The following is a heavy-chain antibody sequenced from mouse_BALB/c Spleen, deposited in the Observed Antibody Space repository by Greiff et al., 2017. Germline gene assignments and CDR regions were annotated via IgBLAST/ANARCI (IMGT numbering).Heavy chain of an antibody. CDR3: TSGTTDAMDY. J-gene: IGHJ4*01. CDR2: INPSNGGT. V-gene: IGHV1S81*02. Sequence: QVQLQQSGAELVKPGASVKLSCKASGYTFTSYYMYWVKQRPGQGLEWIGEINPSNGGTNFNEKFKSKATLTVDKSSSTAYMQLSSLTSEDSAVYYCTSGTTDAMDYWGQGTSVTVSS. CDR1: GYTFTSYY. D-gene: IGHD2-14*01.